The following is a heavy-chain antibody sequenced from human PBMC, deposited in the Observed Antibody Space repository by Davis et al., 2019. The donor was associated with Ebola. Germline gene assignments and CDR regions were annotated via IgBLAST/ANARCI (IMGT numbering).Heavy chain of an antibody. CDR2: INTNTGNP. CDR3: ARDWSLYSSSWCDY. V-gene: IGHV7-4-1*02. CDR1: GYTFTSYA. D-gene: IGHD6-13*01. J-gene: IGHJ4*02. Sequence: AASVTVSCKASGYTFTSYAMNWVRQAPGQGLEWMGWINTNTGNPTYAQGFTGRFVFSLDTSVSTAYLQISSLKAEDTAVSYCARDWSLYSSSWCDYWGQGTLVTVSS.